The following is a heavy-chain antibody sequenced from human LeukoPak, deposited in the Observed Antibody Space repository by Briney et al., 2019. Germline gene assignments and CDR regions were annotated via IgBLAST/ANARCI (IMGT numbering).Heavy chain of an antibody. D-gene: IGHD4-17*01. CDR1: GFTFSSYE. J-gene: IGHJ4*02. CDR3: ARGEDYGTNSFDY. V-gene: IGHV3-48*03. Sequence: GGSLRLSCAASGFTFSSYEMNWVRQAPGKGLEWVSYITTSGRTIYYADLVKGRFTISRDNAKNSLYLQMNSLRAEDTAVYYCARGEDYGTNSFDYWGQGTLVTVSS. CDR2: ITTSGRTI.